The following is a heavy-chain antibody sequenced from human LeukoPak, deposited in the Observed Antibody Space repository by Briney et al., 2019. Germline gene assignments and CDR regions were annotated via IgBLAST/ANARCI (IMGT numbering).Heavy chain of an antibody. J-gene: IGHJ4*02. CDR3: ARHQTAMVPGVDY. CDR2: IYPGDSDT. Sequence: GESLKISCKGSGYSFTSYWIGWVRQMPGKGLEWMGIIYPGDSDTRYSPSFQGQVTISADKSISTAYPQWSSLKASDTAMYYCARHQTAMVPGVDYWGQGTLVTVSS. D-gene: IGHD5-18*01. V-gene: IGHV5-51*01. CDR1: GYSFTSYW.